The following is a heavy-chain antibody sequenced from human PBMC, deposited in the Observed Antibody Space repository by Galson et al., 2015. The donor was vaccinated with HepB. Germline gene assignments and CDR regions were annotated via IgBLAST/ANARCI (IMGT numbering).Heavy chain of an antibody. Sequence: SLRLSCAASGFTFSHYAMHWVRQAPGKGLEWVATISYDGSNKCYADPVRGRFTISRDNSKNTVSLQMNSLSPEATAVYYCARENSGTYYGYFDYWGQGTLVTVSS. V-gene: IGHV3-30-3*01. CDR1: GFTFSHYA. CDR2: ISYDGSNK. D-gene: IGHD1-26*01. CDR3: ARENSGTYYGYFDY. J-gene: IGHJ4*02.